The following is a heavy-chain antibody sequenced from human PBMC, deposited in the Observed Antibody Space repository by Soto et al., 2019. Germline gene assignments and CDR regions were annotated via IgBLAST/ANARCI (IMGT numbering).Heavy chain of an antibody. Sequence: SLRLSCSASGFNFAAYTMSWVRLTPGKGLEWVGFIRRIAYGGTTDYAASVKGRFTISRDDSRKIVYLQMSRLKIEDTAVYYCSRSLAIAFDSLGQGT. V-gene: IGHV3-49*04. CDR1: GFNFAAYT. D-gene: IGHD2-15*01. J-gene: IGHJ4*02. CDR3: SRSLAIAFDS. CDR2: IRRIAYGGTT.